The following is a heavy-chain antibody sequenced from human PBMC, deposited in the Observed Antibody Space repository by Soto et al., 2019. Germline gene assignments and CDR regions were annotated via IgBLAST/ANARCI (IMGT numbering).Heavy chain of an antibody. J-gene: IGHJ4*02. CDR2: TYYRSQWYY. CDR3: GYCFKTGCHI. CDR1: GDTVSSNSAD. V-gene: IGHV6-1*01. Sequence: PSQTLSLTCAISGDTVSSNSADWNWIRQSPSRGLEWLGRTYYRSQWYYEYAISVRSRITIYSDTSKNQFSLQLKSVTLEDTAVYYCGYCFKTGCHIWGQGTLVTVSS. D-gene: IGHD2-15*01.